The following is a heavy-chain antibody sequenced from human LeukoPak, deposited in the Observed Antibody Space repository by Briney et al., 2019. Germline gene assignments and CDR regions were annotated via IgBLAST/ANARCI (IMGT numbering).Heavy chain of an antibody. V-gene: IGHV3-23*01. CDR1: GFTFNTYG. D-gene: IGHD3-10*01. J-gene: IGHJ4*02. Sequence: GGSLRLSCAASGFTFNTYGMSWVRQAPGKGLEWVSGISGSGGGTYYADSVKGGFTISRDDAHNTLYLQMNSLRAEDTAVYFCARGGVDYYGSGTYYLMYYFDYWGQGALVTVSS. CDR3: ARGGVDYYGSGTYYLMYYFDY. CDR2: ISGSGGGT.